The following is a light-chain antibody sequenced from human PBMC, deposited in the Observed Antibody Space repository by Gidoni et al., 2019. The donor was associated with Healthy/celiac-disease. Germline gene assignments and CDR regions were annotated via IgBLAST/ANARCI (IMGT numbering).Light chain of an antibody. CDR3: QKYNSAPRT. CDR2: AAS. Sequence: DIQMTQSPSSLSASVGDRVTITCRASQGISNYLAWYQQKPGKVPKLLIYAASTVQSRVPSRFSGSGSGTDFTLTISILQPEDVANYYCQKYNSAPRTFGQGTKVEIK. V-gene: IGKV1-27*01. J-gene: IGKJ1*01. CDR1: QGISNY.